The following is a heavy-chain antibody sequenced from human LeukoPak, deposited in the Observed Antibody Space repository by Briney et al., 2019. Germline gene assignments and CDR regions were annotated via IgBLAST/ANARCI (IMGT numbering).Heavy chain of an antibody. CDR1: GFTFSSYG. Sequence: GGSLRLSCAASGFTFSSYGMHWVRQAPGKGLEWMAVIEYDGTTKYNADSVKGRFTISRDNSKSTLYLQMNSLRAEDTAIYYCAKGVQLWSPYYFDYWGQGTLVTVSS. D-gene: IGHD5-18*01. V-gene: IGHV3-30*18. CDR2: IEYDGTTK. CDR3: AKGVQLWSPYYFDY. J-gene: IGHJ4*02.